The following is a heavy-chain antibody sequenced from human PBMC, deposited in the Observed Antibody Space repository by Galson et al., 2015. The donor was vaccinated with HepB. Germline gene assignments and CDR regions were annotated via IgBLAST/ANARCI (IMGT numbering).Heavy chain of an antibody. D-gene: IGHD4-23*01. V-gene: IGHV3-64D*06. Sequence: SLRLSCAASEFTLSSYAMHWVRQSPGRGLEYVSAISSNGGSTYYADSVKGRFTISRDNSKNTLYLQMSSLRAEDTAVYYCVKDTTMVTTEFDYWGQGTLVTVSS. CDR2: ISSNGGST. CDR3: VKDTTMVTTEFDY. CDR1: EFTLSSYA. J-gene: IGHJ4*02.